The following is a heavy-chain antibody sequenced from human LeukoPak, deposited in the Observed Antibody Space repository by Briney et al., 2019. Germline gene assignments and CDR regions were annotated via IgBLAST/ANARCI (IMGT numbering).Heavy chain of an antibody. CDR2: IYYSGST. Sequence: PSETLSLTCTVSGGSISSSSYYWGWIRQPPGKGLEWIGSIYYSGSTYYNPSLKSRVTIYVDTSKNQFSLKLSSVTAADTAVYYCARGVRAAAGGDWFDPWGQGTLVTVSS. CDR1: GGSISSSSYY. D-gene: IGHD6-13*01. CDR3: ARGVRAAAGGDWFDP. J-gene: IGHJ5*02. V-gene: IGHV4-39*07.